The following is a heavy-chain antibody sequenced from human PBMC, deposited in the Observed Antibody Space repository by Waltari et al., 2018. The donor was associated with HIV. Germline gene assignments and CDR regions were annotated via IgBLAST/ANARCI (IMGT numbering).Heavy chain of an antibody. Sequence: EVQLVESGGALVQPGGSLRLSCVASGFTVSSNYMSWVRQAPGKGLEWVSIIYSGGNTHYADSVKDRVTISRDNSKNTVYLQMDSLRVEDTAVYYCARAPTITTNFDYWGQGTLVTVSS. CDR2: IYSGGNT. V-gene: IGHV3-66*01. CDR3: ARAPTITTNFDY. D-gene: IGHD4-4*01. J-gene: IGHJ4*02. CDR1: GFTVSSNY.